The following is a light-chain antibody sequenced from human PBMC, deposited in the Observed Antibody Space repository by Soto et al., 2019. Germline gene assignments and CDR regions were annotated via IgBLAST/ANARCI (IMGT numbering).Light chain of an antibody. CDR1: SSDVGLYNY. CDR3: SSFATGSTPV. V-gene: IGLV2-14*01. CDR2: EVS. J-gene: IGLJ2*01. Sequence: QSALTQPASVSGSPGQSITISCTGSSSDVGLYNYVSWYQHHPGNAPKLLIYEVSNRPSGVSTRFSGSKSHNTASLTISGLQAEVGAHYYCSSFATGSTPVFGGGTKVTVL.